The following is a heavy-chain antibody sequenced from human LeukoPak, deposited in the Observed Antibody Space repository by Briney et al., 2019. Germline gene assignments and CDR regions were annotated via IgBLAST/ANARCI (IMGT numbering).Heavy chain of an antibody. V-gene: IGHV4-30-2*01. CDR1: GGSISCGACS. Sequence: SQTLSLTCAVSGGSISCGACSWSWIRQPPGKGLEWVGYIYHNGTTYYNPSLKRRVTISVDRSKHQFSLWLKSVTAADTAVYYCARASYSGYPPYYYGLDVWGKGTTVTVSS. CDR3: ARASYSGYPPYYYGLDV. CDR2: IYHNGTT. D-gene: IGHD5-12*01. J-gene: IGHJ6*04.